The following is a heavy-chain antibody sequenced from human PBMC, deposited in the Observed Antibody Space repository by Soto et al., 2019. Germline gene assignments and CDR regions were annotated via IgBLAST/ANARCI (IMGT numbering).Heavy chain of an antibody. CDR3: ARNGGMEV. J-gene: IGHJ6*02. D-gene: IGHD2-8*01. Sequence: WVLILSCAASGFTFSTYSMNWVRQAPGKGLEWVSYISSSGSPIYYADSVKGRFTISRDNAKNSLSLQMNSLRDEDTAVYYCARNGGMEVWGPGTKVIV. CDR2: ISSSGSPI. V-gene: IGHV3-48*02. CDR1: GFTFSTYS.